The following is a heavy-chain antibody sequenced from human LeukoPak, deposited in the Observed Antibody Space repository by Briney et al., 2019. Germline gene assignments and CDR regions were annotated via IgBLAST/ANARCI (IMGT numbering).Heavy chain of an antibody. CDR2: IHDSGNF. J-gene: IGHJ4*02. V-gene: IGHV4-39*01. D-gene: IGHD3-10*01. Sequence: SETLSLTCAVSGGSTSTRYYYWGWIRQPPGKGLEWIGTIHDSGNFYYSPSLRSQVTISVDTSNNQFSLKLSSVTAGDTAVYYCASLYFYGSGSFPNYWGQGILVTVST. CDR1: GGSTSTRYYY. CDR3: ASLYFYGSGSFPNY.